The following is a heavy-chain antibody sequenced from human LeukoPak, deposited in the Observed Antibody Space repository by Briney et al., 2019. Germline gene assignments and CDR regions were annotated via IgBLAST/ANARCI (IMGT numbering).Heavy chain of an antibody. CDR2: IEEDGSEK. V-gene: IGHV3-7*04. CDR1: GGTVSSSW. Sequence: QPGGSLRLSCAASGGTVSSSWMTWLRQTPEKGLEWVANIEEDGSEKNYVDSVRGRFTISRDNAKNSLYLQMNSLRVEDTAVYYCARGGRAFLWGQGTLVTVSS. J-gene: IGHJ4*02. CDR3: ARGGRAFL. D-gene: IGHD2/OR15-2a*01.